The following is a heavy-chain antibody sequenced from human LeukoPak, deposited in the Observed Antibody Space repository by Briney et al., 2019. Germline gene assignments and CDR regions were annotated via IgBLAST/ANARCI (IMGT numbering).Heavy chain of an antibody. CDR3: ARDLGYSSGWYKGY. CDR2: ISAYNGNT. J-gene: IGHJ4*02. Sequence: ASVKVPCKASGGTFSSYGISWVRQAPGQGLEWMGWISAYNGNTNYAQKLQGRVTMSTDTSTSTAYMELRSLRSDDTAVYYCARDLGYSSGWYKGYWGQGTLVTVSS. D-gene: IGHD6-19*01. V-gene: IGHV1-18*01. CDR1: GGTFSSYG.